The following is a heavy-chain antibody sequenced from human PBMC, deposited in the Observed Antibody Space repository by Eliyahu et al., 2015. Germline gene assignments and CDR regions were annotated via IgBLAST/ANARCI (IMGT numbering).Heavy chain of an antibody. V-gene: IGHV3-23*01. CDR3: AKGSGWELPSRPYY. CDR2: ISGSGGST. CDR1: GFTXSSYA. Sequence: EVQLLESGGGLVQPGGSLRLSCAASGFTXSSYAMSWXRQAPGKGLEWVSAISGSGGSTYYADSVKGRFTISRDNSKNTLYLQMNSLRAEDTAVYYCAKGSGWELPSRPYYWGQGTLVTVSS. J-gene: IGHJ4*02. D-gene: IGHD1-26*01.